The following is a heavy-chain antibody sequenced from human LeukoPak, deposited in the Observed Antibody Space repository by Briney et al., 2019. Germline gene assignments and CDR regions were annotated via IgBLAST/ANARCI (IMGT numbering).Heavy chain of an antibody. CDR1: GFTFDDYA. CDR2: ISWNSGSI. CDR3: AKDMFWFGDHSVRDAFDI. Sequence: PGGSLRLSCAASGFTFDDYAMHWVRQAPGKGLEWVSGISWNSGSIGYADSVKGRFTISRDNAKNSLYLQMNSLRAEDTALYYCAKDMFWFGDHSVRDAFDIWGKGTMVTVSS. J-gene: IGHJ3*02. V-gene: IGHV3-9*01. D-gene: IGHD3-10*01.